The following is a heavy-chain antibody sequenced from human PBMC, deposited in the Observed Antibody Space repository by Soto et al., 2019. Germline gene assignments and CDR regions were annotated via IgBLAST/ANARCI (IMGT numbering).Heavy chain of an antibody. J-gene: IGHJ4*02. CDR3: SKDMKWGGMTTIHYFDS. D-gene: IGHD4-17*01. V-gene: IGHV3-9*01. CDR1: GFTVDDYA. CDR2: ISANGDTI. Sequence: GGSLRLSCVASGFTVDDYAMHWVRQAPGKGLEWVSGISANGDTIDYADSVKGRFTISRDNAKNSLFLQMNSLRPEDTALYYCSKDMKWGGMTTIHYFDSWGQGTQVTVSS.